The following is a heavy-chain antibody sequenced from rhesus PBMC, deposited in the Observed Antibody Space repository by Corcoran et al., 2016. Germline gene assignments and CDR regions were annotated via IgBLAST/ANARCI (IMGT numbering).Heavy chain of an antibody. CDR1: GFTFSRYD. V-gene: IGHV3-136*01. D-gene: IGHD3-34*01. J-gene: IGHJ4*01. CDR3: TRGILGCY. Sequence: EVQLVESGGGLVQPGGSLRLSCAASGFTFSRYDMSWVRQAPGKGLELVSYIRSTGQSRTYATPGEGRFTSSRDNAKNSLSLQMSSLRAEDTAVYYCTRGILGCYWGQGVLVTVSS. CDR2: IRSTGQSR.